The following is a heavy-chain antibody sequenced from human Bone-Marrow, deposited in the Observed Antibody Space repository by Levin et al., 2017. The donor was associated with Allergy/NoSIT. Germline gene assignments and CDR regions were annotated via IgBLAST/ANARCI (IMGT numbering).Heavy chain of an antibody. J-gene: IGHJ5*02. Sequence: LRLSCAVSGDSIRSGNYYWSWIRQPPGKGLEWIGYLHNAGSTYYNPSLKSRVSISEDTSKNHFSLKMNSVTAADTAVYYCARAPHDVLSGPFDAWGQGTLVTVSS. V-gene: IGHV4-30-4*01. CDR1: GDSIRSGNYY. CDR3: ARAPHDVLSGPFDA. D-gene: IGHD3-3*01. CDR2: LHNAGST.